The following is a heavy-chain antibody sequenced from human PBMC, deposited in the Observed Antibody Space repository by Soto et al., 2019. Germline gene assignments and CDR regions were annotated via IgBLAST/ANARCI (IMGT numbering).Heavy chain of an antibody. D-gene: IGHD5-12*01. CDR1: GGTFSSYA. CDR3: ARDLDGYNNYAGFDY. Sequence: QVQLVQTGAEVKKPGSSVKVSWKASGGTFSSYAISWVRQAPGQGLEWMGGIIPIFGTANYAQKFQGRVTITADESTSTAYMELSSMRSEDTAVYYCARDLDGYNNYAGFDYWGQGTLVTVSS. J-gene: IGHJ4*02. CDR2: IIPIFGTA. V-gene: IGHV1-69*01.